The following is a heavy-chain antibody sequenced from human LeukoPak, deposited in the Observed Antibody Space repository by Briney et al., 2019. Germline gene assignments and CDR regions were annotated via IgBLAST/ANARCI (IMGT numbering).Heavy chain of an antibody. CDR3: ARHYGP. D-gene: IGHD3-10*01. CDR1: GGSIRSSYYY. Sequence: SETLSLTCTVSGGSIRSSYYYWGWIRQPPGKGLEWIGSIYDSGSTYYNPSLKSRVTISVDTSKNQFSLKPNSVTAADTAEYYCARHYGPWGQGTLVTVSS. V-gene: IGHV4-39*01. J-gene: IGHJ5*02. CDR2: IYDSGST.